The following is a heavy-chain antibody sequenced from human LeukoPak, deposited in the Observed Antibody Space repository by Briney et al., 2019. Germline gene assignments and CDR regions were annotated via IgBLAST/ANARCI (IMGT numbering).Heavy chain of an antibody. V-gene: IGHV3-30*02. Sequence: GGSLRLSCAASGFTFSSYGMHWVRQAPGKGLEWVAFIRYDGGNKYYADSVKGRFTISRDNSKNTLYLQMNSLRAEDTAVYYCAKTRSYSNYVHAFDIWGQGTMVTVSS. CDR3: AKTRSYSNYVHAFDI. J-gene: IGHJ3*02. CDR2: IRYDGGNK. D-gene: IGHD4-11*01. CDR1: GFTFSSYG.